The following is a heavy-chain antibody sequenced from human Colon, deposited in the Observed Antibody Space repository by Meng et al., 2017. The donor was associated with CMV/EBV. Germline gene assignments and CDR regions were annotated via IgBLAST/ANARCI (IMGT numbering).Heavy chain of an antibody. CDR3: ARQLNGDLGQDGFDF. J-gene: IGHJ3*01. Sequence: GSLRLSCTVSGDSLSGSTYYWAWIRQFPGKGLEWIGSIYYSGSTFYTPSLQSRLTISVDTSKNQFSLKLTSVTAADTAVYYCARQLNGDLGQDGFDFWGQGTRVTVSS. CDR2: IYYSGST. CDR1: GDSLSGSTYY. D-gene: IGHD3-16*01. V-gene: IGHV4-39*07.